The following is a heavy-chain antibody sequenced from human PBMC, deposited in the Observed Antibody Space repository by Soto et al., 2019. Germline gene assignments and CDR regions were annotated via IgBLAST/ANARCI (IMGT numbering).Heavy chain of an antibody. CDR3: ARGYICSGGSCQTQTVAVTNLVLHYFDY. J-gene: IGHJ4*02. CDR1: GGSFSGYY. Sequence: SETLSLTCAVYGGSFSGYYWSWIRQPPGKGLEWIGEINHSGSTNYNPSLKSRVTISVDTSKNQFSLKLSSVTAADTAVYYCARGYICSGGSCQTQTVAVTNLVLHYFDYWGQGTLVTVSS. CDR2: INHSGST. V-gene: IGHV4-34*01. D-gene: IGHD2-15*01.